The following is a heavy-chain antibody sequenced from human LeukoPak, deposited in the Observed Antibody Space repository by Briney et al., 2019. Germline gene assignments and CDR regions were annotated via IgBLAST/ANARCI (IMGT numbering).Heavy chain of an antibody. CDR3: WGGGWKKPFDY. D-gene: IGHD2-21*01. J-gene: IGHJ4*02. V-gene: IGHV1-8*02. CDR1: GGTFSSYA. CDR2: MNPNSGNT. Sequence: ASVKVSCKASGGTFSSYAISWVRQATGQGLEWMGWMNPNSGNTGYAQKFQGRVTMTRNTSISTAYMELSSLRSEDTAVYYCWGGGWKKPFDYWGQGTLVTVSS.